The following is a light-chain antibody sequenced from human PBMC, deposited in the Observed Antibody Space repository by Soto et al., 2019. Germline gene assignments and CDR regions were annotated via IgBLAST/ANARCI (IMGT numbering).Light chain of an antibody. CDR1: SSDVGRYKY. CDR3: SSFAGSSKLV. V-gene: IGLV2-8*01. CDR2: EVN. Sequence: QSALTQPPSASGSPGQSVTISCTGTSSDVGRYKYVSWYQQYPGKAPKVMIYEVNKRPSGVPERFSGSKSGNTASLTVSGLQTEDEAHYYCSSFAGSSKLVFGGGTKVPS. J-gene: IGLJ3*02.